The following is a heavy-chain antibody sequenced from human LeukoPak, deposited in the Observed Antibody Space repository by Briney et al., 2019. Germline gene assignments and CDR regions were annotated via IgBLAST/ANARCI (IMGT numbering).Heavy chain of an antibody. CDR3: ARVPVGSYSFDY. J-gene: IGHJ4*02. CDR2: IRYDGSNK. CDR1: GFTFSSYG. Sequence: GGSLRLSCAASGFTFSSYGMHWVRQAPGKGLEWVAFIRYDGSNKYYADSVKGRFTISRDNSKNTLYLQMNSLRAEDTAVYYCARVPVGSYSFDYWGQGTLVTVSS. D-gene: IGHD1-26*01. V-gene: IGHV3-30*02.